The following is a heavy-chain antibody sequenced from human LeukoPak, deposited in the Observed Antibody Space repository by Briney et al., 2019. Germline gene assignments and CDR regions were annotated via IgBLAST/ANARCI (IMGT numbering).Heavy chain of an antibody. J-gene: IGHJ5*02. V-gene: IGHV1-69*13. D-gene: IGHD6-13*01. CDR3: ARDQAAAGTSWFDP. CDR1: GGTFSSYA. Sequence: GASVKVSCKASGGTFSSYAISWVRQAPGQGLEWRGGIIPIFGTANYAQKFQGRVTITAGESTSTAYMELSSLRSEDTAVYYCARDQAAAGTSWFDPWGQGTLVTVSS. CDR2: IIPIFGTA.